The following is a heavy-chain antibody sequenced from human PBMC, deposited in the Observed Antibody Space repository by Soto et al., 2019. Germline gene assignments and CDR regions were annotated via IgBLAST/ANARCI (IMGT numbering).Heavy chain of an antibody. CDR3: AKADLGYSYGN. V-gene: IGHV3-23*01. CDR1: GFAFSNYD. Sequence: EVQLLESGGGLVQPGGSLRLSCVASGFAFSNYDMSWVRQAPGKGLEWVSAISGSGGSTYYADSVKGRFTISRDNSKNTLYLQMNSLRVEDTAVYYCAKADLGYSYGNWGQGTLVTVSS. J-gene: IGHJ4*02. CDR2: ISGSGGST. D-gene: IGHD5-18*01.